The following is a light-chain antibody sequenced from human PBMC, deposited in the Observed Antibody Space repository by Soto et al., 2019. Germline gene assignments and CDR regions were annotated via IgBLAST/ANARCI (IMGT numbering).Light chain of an antibody. Sequence: QSVLTQPASVSGSPGQSITISCTGTSSDVGSYNLVSWYQQHPGKAPKLMIYGVNKRPSGVSNRVSGSKSGNTASLTISGLQAEDEADYYCCSYAGISTFYVFGTGTKLTVL. CDR1: SSDVGSYNL. CDR3: CSYAGISTFYV. J-gene: IGLJ1*01. CDR2: GVN. V-gene: IGLV2-23*02.